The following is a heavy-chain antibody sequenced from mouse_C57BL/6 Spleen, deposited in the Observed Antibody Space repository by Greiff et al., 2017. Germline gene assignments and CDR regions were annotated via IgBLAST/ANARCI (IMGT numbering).Heavy chain of an antibody. CDR1: GFTFSSYG. D-gene: IGHD2-5*01. CDR2: ISSGGSYT. J-gene: IGHJ3*01. CDR3: ARDSNYGFAY. Sequence: VQLQQSGGDLVKPGGSLKLSCAASGFTFSSYGMSWVRQTPDKRLEWVATISSGGSYTYYPDSVKGRFTISRDNAKNTLYLQMSSLKSEDTAMYYCARDSNYGFAYWGQGTLVTVSA. V-gene: IGHV5-6*01.